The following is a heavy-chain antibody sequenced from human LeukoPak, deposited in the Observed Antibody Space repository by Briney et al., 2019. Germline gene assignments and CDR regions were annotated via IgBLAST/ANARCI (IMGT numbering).Heavy chain of an antibody. D-gene: IGHD2-2*01. Sequence: ASVKVSCKASGYTFTSYDINWVRQATGRGLEWMGWMNPSSGNTGYAQKFQGRVTMTRNTSISTAYMELSSLRSEDTAVYYCARVVPAARRKGYYYYGMDVWGQGTTVTVSS. V-gene: IGHV1-8*01. CDR3: ARVVPAARRKGYYYYGMDV. CDR2: MNPSSGNT. CDR1: GYTFTSYD. J-gene: IGHJ6*02.